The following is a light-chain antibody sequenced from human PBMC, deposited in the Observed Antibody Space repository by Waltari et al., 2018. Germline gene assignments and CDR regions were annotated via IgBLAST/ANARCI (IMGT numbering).Light chain of an antibody. CDR2: DVN. J-gene: IGLJ1*01. CDR1: SNDVGDYDY. Sequence: HSALTQPRSVSGSPGQSVTISCTGTSNDVGDYDYVSWYQQHPGKVPKLMIYDVNKRPSGVPDRFSGSKSGNTASLTISGLQAEDEADYYCCSYAGSYTYVFGTGTKVTVL. V-gene: IGLV2-11*01. CDR3: CSYAGSYTYV.